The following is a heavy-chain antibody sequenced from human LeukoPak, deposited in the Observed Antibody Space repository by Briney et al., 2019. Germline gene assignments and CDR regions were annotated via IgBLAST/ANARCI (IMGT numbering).Heavy chain of an antibody. V-gene: IGHV4-31*03. CDR2: IFYSGST. D-gene: IGHD3-22*01. CDR3: ASGKYYYDGSGYYYFDY. Sequence: SETLSLTCTVSGGSISSCGYYGIWIRQPPGKGLEGIGYIFYSGSTYYNPSLKSRVTISVHMSKNQFSLKLISVTAADTAVYYCASGKYYYDGSGYYYFDYWGQGTLVTVSS. CDR1: GGSISSCGYY. J-gene: IGHJ4*02.